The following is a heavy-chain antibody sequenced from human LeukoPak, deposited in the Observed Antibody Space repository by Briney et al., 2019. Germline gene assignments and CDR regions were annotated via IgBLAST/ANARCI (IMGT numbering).Heavy chain of an antibody. D-gene: IGHD3-16*01. Sequence: ASVKVSCKASGYTFTGYYMHWVRQAPGQGLEWMGWINPNSGGTNYAQKFQGRVTMTRDTSISTAYMELSRLRSDDTAVYYCARDPRDLYDYVWGSGGGAFDIWGQGTMVTVSS. CDR2: INPNSGGT. CDR3: ARDPRDLYDYVWGSGGGAFDI. J-gene: IGHJ3*02. V-gene: IGHV1-2*02. CDR1: GYTFTGYY.